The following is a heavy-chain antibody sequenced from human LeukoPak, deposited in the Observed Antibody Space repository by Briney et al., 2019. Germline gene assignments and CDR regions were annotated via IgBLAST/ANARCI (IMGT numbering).Heavy chain of an antibody. Sequence: GGSLRLSCAASGFTFSSFAVMWVRQAPGQGLEWVSAITSGGAPRYADSVKGRFTISRDNSKNTLYLQMNSLRAEDTAQYFCARDPNGVYIGAFEFWGRGTVVTVSS. CDR1: GFTFSSFA. D-gene: IGHD4-17*01. V-gene: IGHV3-23*01. CDR2: ITSGGAP. J-gene: IGHJ3*01. CDR3: ARDPNGVYIGAFEF.